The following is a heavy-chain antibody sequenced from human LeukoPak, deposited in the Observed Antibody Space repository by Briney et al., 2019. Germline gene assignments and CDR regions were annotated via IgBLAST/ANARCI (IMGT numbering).Heavy chain of an antibody. D-gene: IGHD5-18*01. CDR2: MNPNRGNT. CDR1: GYTFTTYD. J-gene: IGHJ4*02. Sequence: GASVKVSCKASGYTFTTYDINWVRQAPGQGLEWMGWMNPNRGNTGYAQRFQGRVTMTRDTSISTAYMELNSLTSEDTAVYYCAKNVRDTGTFDYWGQGTLVTVSS. V-gene: IGHV1-8*01. CDR3: AKNVRDTGTFDY.